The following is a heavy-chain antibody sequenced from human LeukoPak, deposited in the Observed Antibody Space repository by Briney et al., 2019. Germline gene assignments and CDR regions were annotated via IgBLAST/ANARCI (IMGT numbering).Heavy chain of an antibody. J-gene: IGHJ4*02. V-gene: IGHV3-23*01. CDR1: GFTFSSYG. Sequence: GGSLRLSCAASGFTFSSYGMTWVRQAPGKGLEWVSAIGASGGSTYYADSVKGRFTISRDNSKHVLFLQMNSLRAEDTAVYYCAKRYCSGGGSCNLDYWGQGTLVTVSS. CDR2: IGASGGST. D-gene: IGHD2-15*01. CDR3: AKRYCSGGGSCNLDY.